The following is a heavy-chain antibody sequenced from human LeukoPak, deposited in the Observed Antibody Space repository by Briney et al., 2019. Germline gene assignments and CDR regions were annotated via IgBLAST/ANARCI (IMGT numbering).Heavy chain of an antibody. D-gene: IGHD3-22*01. J-gene: IGHJ4*02. Sequence: GGSLRLSCAASGFTLDDYAMHWVRQAPGKGLEWVSGISWNSGSIGYADSVKGRFTISRDNAKNSLYLQMNSLRAEDTALYYCAKGWHSSGYYYFDYWGQGTLVTVSS. CDR2: ISWNSGSI. CDR1: GFTLDDYA. CDR3: AKGWHSSGYYYFDY. V-gene: IGHV3-9*01.